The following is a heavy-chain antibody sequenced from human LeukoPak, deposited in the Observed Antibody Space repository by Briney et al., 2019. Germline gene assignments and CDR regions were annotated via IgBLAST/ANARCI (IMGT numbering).Heavy chain of an antibody. D-gene: IGHD2-2*02. Sequence: PGGSLRLSCAASGFTFSTYAMSWVRQAPGKGLEGVSAISNSGSSTYCADSVKGRFTISRDTSKNTLYLQMNSLRAEDTAVYYCAKELGLGYCSSTSCYSYRSYGMDVWGQGTTVTVSS. CDR3: AKELGLGYCSSTSCYSYRSYGMDV. J-gene: IGHJ6*02. V-gene: IGHV3-23*01. CDR2: ISNSGSST. CDR1: GFTFSTYA.